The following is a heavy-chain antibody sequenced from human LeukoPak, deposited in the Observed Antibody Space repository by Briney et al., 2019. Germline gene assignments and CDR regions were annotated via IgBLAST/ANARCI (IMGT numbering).Heavy chain of an antibody. Sequence: GASVKVSRKASGYTFTGYYMHWVRQAPGQGGEWMGWINPNSGGTNYAQKFQGRVTMTRDTSISTAYMELSRLRSDDTAVYYCARGFVNRWQQLGSYWGQGTLVTVSS. J-gene: IGHJ4*02. CDR3: ARGFVNRWQQLGSY. D-gene: IGHD6-13*01. CDR1: GYTFTGYY. V-gene: IGHV1-2*02. CDR2: INPNSGGT.